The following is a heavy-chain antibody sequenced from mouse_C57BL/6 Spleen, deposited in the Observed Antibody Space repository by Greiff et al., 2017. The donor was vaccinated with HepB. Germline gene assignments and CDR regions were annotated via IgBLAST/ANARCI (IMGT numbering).Heavy chain of an antibody. CDR3: AREKGYLDAMDY. CDR1: GYTFTSYW. J-gene: IGHJ4*01. CDR2: INPSNGGT. V-gene: IGHV1-53*01. D-gene: IGHD2-3*01. Sequence: VKLQQPGTELVKPGASVKLSCKASGYTFTSYWMHWVKQRPGQGLEWIGNINPSNGGTNYNEKFKSKATLTVDKSSSTAYMQLSSLTSEDSAVYYCAREKGYLDAMDYWGQGTSVTVSS.